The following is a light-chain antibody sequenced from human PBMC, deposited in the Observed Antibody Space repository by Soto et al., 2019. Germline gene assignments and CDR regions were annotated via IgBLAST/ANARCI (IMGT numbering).Light chain of an antibody. CDR3: SSYTTSNTQV. CDR1: SSDVGTYNY. Sequence: QSALTQPASVSGSPGQSITISCTGTSSDVGTYNYVSWYQHRPGKAPKLMIYDVSYRPSGVSNRFSGSKSANTASLTISGPQAEDEADYYCSSYTTSNTQVFGGGTKVTVL. V-gene: IGLV2-14*01. J-gene: IGLJ3*02. CDR2: DVS.